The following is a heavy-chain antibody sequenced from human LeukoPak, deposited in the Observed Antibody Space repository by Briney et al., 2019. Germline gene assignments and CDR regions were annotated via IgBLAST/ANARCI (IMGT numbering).Heavy chain of an antibody. CDR1: GGSVSSGSYY. J-gene: IGHJ4*02. CDR2: IYFSGST. Sequence: SETLSLTCIVSGGSVSSGSYYWSWIRQPPGKGLQWIGYIYFSGSTNYNPSLESRVTISLDTSKNQFSLKLTSVTAADTAVYYCARVYSSESFDYWGQGTLVTVSS. CDR3: ARVYSSESFDY. D-gene: IGHD6-25*01. V-gene: IGHV4-61*01.